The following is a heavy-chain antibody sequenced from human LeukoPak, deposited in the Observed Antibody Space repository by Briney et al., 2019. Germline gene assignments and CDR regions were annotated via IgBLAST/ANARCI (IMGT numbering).Heavy chain of an antibody. J-gene: IGHJ6*03. Sequence: SETLSLTCSVSGDSISMHYWSWIRQPPGKGLEWIGYIHYSGSTNYNPSLKSRVTILVDTSKNQFSLKLSSVTAADTAVYYCARVEEGYGSGRRENYYYYYMDVWGKGTTVTISS. CDR1: GDSISMHY. CDR3: ARVEEGYGSGRRENYYYYYMDV. CDR2: IHYSGST. V-gene: IGHV4-59*11. D-gene: IGHD3-10*01.